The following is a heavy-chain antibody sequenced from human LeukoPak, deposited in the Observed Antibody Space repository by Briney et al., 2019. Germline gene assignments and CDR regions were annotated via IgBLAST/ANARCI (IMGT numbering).Heavy chain of an antibody. CDR1: GGSINNYY. Sequence: SEALSLTCTVSGGSINNYYWTWIRQPPGKGLEWIGHIYYSGSTDYNPSLKSRVTLSVDTSKNQFSLKLSSVTAADTAVYYCARGGYYDGSGFSPRHSWFDPWGQGTLVTVSS. CDR3: ARGGYYDGSGFSPRHSWFDP. D-gene: IGHD3-22*01. V-gene: IGHV4-59*01. CDR2: IYYSGST. J-gene: IGHJ5*02.